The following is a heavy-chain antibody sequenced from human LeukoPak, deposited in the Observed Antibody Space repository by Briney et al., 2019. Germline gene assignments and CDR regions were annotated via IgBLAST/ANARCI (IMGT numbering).Heavy chain of an antibody. V-gene: IGHV1-8*01. D-gene: IGHD6-13*01. CDR3: ARGQVRAAAFLVY. CDR1: GYTFTSYD. Sequence: ASVKVSCKASGYTFTSYDINWVRQATGQGLEWMGWVNPNSGNTGYAQKFQGRVTMTRNTSISTAYMELSSLRSEDTAVYYCARGQVRAAAFLVYWGQGTLVTVSS. J-gene: IGHJ4*02. CDR2: VNPNSGNT.